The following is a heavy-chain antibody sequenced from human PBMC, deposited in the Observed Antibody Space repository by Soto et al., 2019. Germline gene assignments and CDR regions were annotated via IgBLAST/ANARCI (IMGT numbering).Heavy chain of an antibody. J-gene: IGHJ6*02. V-gene: IGHV1-2*02. CDR2: INPNSGGT. D-gene: IGHD2-15*01. CDR3: ASYCSGGSCYSDYDYGMDV. Sequence: QVQLVQSGAEVKKPGASVKVSCKASGYTFTGYYMHWVRQAPGQGLAWMGWINPNSGGTNYAQKFQGRVTMTRDTSISTAYMELSRLRSDDTAVYYCASYCSGGSCYSDYDYGMDVWGQGTTVTVSS. CDR1: GYTFTGYY.